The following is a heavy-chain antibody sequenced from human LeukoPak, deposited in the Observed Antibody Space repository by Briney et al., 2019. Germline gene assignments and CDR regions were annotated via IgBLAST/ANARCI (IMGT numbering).Heavy chain of an antibody. CDR1: GYTFTSYD. V-gene: IGHV1-8*01. Sequence: ASVKVSCKASGYTFTSYDINWVRQATGQGLEWMGWMNPNSGNTGYAQKFQGRVTMTRNTSISTAYMELSSLRSEDTAVYYCARPSLSFDALDIWGQGTMVTVSS. CDR2: MNPNSGNT. J-gene: IGHJ3*02. CDR3: ARPSLSFDALDI.